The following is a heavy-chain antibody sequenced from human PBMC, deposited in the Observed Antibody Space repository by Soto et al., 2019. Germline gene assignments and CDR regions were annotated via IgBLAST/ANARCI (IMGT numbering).Heavy chain of an antibody. V-gene: IGHV5-51*01. CDR3: ARHVLTGYYNFYYGMDV. Sequence: GESLKISCKGSGYSFTAYWIGWVRQMPGKGLEWMGIIYPGDSDTRYSPSFQGQVTISADKSISTAYLQWSSLKASDTAMYYCARHVLTGYYNFYYGMDVWGQGTTVT. CDR2: IYPGDSDT. J-gene: IGHJ6*02. CDR1: GYSFTAYW. D-gene: IGHD3-9*01.